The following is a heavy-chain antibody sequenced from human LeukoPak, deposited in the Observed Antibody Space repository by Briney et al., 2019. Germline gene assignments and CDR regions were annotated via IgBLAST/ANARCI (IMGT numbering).Heavy chain of an antibody. CDR1: GYSISSGYY. J-gene: IGHJ4*02. V-gene: IGHV4-61*01. CDR2: IYYSGST. D-gene: IGHD6-19*01. Sequence: PSETLSLTCTVSGYSISSGYYWGWIRQPPGKGLEWIGYIYYSGSTNYNPSLKSRVTISVDTSKNQFSLKLSSVTAADTAVYYCARLQHSSGSDYYFDYWGQGTLVTVSS. CDR3: ARLQHSSGSDYYFDY.